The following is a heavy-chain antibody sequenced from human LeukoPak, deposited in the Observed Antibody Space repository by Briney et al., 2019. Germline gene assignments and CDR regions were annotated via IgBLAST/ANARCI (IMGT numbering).Heavy chain of an antibody. J-gene: IGHJ3*02. CDR2: ISSSSSYI. CDR1: GFIFSNYY. D-gene: IGHD4-17*01. CDR3: ATSYGLPTNDAFDI. Sequence: GGSLRLSCAASGFIFSNYYMNWVRQAPGKGLEWVSSISSSSSYISYADSVKGRFTISRDNAKNSLYLQMNSLRAEDTAVYYCATSYGLPTNDAFDIWGQGTMVTVSS. V-gene: IGHV3-21*01.